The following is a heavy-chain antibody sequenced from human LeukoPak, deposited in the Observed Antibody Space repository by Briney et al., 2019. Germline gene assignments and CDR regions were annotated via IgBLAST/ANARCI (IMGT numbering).Heavy chain of an antibody. Sequence: PGGSLRLSCAASGFTFSSYSMNWVRQAPGKGLGWVSVIYSGGSTYYADSVKGRFTISRDNSKNTLYLQMNSLRAEDTAVYYCARVSSSWYYYGMDVWGQGTTVTVSS. V-gene: IGHV3-53*01. CDR3: ARVSSSWYYYGMDV. CDR2: IYSGGST. CDR1: GFTFSSYS. J-gene: IGHJ6*02. D-gene: IGHD6-13*01.